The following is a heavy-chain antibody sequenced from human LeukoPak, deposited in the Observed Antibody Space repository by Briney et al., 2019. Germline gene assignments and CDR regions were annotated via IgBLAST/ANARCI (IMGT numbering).Heavy chain of an antibody. Sequence: GGSLRLSCAASGFTFSSYAMRWVRQAPGKGLEWVSAISGSGGSTYYADSVKGRFTIFRDNSKSTLYLQMNSLRAEDTAVYYCAKDLSPGNYWGQGTLVTVSS. V-gene: IGHV3-23*01. CDR2: ISGSGGST. CDR3: AKDLSPGNY. CDR1: GFTFSSYA. J-gene: IGHJ4*02.